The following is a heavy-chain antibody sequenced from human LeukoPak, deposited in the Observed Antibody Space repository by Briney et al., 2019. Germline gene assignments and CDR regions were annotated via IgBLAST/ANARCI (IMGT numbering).Heavy chain of an antibody. D-gene: IGHD3-10*01. CDR3: ARDYGAGSYNWFDP. J-gene: IGHJ5*02. Sequence: SGPALVKPTQTLTLTCTLSGFSVSTTGMRVSWIRQPPGRAPEWLARIDWDDDKFYSTSLKTRLTISKDTSKNQVVLTMTNVHPVDTATYYCARDYGAGSYNWFDPWGQGTLVTVSS. CDR2: IDWDDDK. V-gene: IGHV2-70*04. CDR1: GFSVSTTGMR.